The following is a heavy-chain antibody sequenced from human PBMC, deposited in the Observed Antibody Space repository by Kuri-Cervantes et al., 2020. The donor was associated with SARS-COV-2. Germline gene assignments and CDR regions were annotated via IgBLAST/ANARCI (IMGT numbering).Heavy chain of an antibody. D-gene: IGHD3-10*01. Sequence: ASVKVSCKASGYTFTSYDINWVRQAIGQGLEWMGIINPSGGSTSYAQKFQGRVTMTRDTSTSTVYMELSSLRSEDTAVYYCARGSEELWFGELWSLKSVNWFDPWGQGTLVTVSS. CDR3: ARGSEELWFGELWSLKSVNWFDP. CDR1: GYTFTSYD. CDR2: INPSGGST. V-gene: IGHV1-46*01. J-gene: IGHJ5*02.